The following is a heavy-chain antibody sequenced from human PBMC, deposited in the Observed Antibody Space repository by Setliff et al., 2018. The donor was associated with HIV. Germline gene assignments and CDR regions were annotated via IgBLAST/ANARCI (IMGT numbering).Heavy chain of an antibody. D-gene: IGHD4-17*01. Sequence: SETLSLTCTVSGPSINTHYWSWIRQSPGKAFEWIGYIYSTGSTNYNPSLQSRVTISMVASRNQFSLKVTSVTAADTAVYYCAKGAGFYGDYTFDHWGQGRQVTVS. V-gene: IGHV4-59*11. CDR3: AKGAGFYGDYTFDH. CDR1: GPSINTHY. J-gene: IGHJ4*02. CDR2: IYSTGST.